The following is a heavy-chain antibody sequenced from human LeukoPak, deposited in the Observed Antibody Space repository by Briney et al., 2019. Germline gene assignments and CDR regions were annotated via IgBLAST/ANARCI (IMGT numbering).Heavy chain of an antibody. V-gene: IGHV4-61*02. Sequence: SETLSLTCTVSGASISSGSYYWSWIRQPAGKGLEYIGRIYISGNTNYNPSLKGRVTISLDTSQNQFSLTLTSVTAADTAVYYCARVPSGSRFDPWGPGTLVTVSS. D-gene: IGHD4/OR15-4a*01. CDR2: IYISGNT. J-gene: IGHJ5*02. CDR3: ARVPSGSRFDP. CDR1: GASISSGSYY.